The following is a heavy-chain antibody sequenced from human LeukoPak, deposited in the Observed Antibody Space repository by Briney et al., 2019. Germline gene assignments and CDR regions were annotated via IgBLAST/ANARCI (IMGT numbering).Heavy chain of an antibody. CDR3: ARDRMNWSSFDI. D-gene: IGHD1-26*01. CDR1: GDSISSYY. V-gene: IGHV4-59*01. Sequence: SETLSLTCTVSGDSISSYYWSWIRQPPGKGLEWIGYIYYSGSTNYNPSLKSRVTISVDTSKNQFSLKLSSVTAADTAVYYCARDRMNWSSFDIWGQGTMVTVSS. CDR2: IYYSGST. J-gene: IGHJ3*02.